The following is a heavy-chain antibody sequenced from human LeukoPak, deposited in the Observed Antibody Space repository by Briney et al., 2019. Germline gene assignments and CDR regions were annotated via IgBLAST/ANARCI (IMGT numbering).Heavy chain of an antibody. CDR3: ASHPYDCVWGSPPRSFARY. Sequence: SETLSLTCAVHGGSFSGYYWSWIRQPPGKGLEWIGEINHSGSTNYNPSLKSRVTISVDTSKNQFSLKLSSVTAADTAVYYCASHPYDCVWGSPPRSFARYWGQGTLVTVSP. V-gene: IGHV4-34*01. D-gene: IGHD3-16*01. CDR1: GGSFSGYY. CDR2: INHSGST. J-gene: IGHJ4*02.